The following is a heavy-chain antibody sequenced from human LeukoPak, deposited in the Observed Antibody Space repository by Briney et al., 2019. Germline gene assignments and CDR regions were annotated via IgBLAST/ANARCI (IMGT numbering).Heavy chain of an antibody. Sequence: GGSLRLSCAASGFTFSSYAMTWVRQAPGKGLEWVSAISSSAGFTYYADSVKGRFTISRDNSKNTLYLQMDSLRAEDTALYYCAKAGQWLPYYFDYWGQGTLVTVSS. D-gene: IGHD6-19*01. V-gene: IGHV3-23*01. CDR2: ISSSAGFT. CDR3: AKAGQWLPYYFDY. J-gene: IGHJ4*02. CDR1: GFTFSSYA.